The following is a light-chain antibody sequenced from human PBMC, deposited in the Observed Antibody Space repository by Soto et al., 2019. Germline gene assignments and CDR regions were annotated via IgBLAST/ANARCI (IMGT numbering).Light chain of an antibody. Sequence: PGERATLSCRASQCISNNFLAWYQQKLGQAPRLLIYGASSRATGIPDRFSGSGSGTDFTLTISRLEPEDFAVYYCQQYGSSPRTFGQGTKVDVK. J-gene: IGKJ1*01. CDR2: GAS. CDR1: QCISNNF. V-gene: IGKV3-20*01. CDR3: QQYGSSPRT.